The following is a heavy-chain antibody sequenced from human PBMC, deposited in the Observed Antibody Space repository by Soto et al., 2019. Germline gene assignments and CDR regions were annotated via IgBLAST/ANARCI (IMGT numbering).Heavy chain of an antibody. J-gene: IGHJ4*02. CDR3: VKQAHGLDGVAFDY. CDR2: VSTSGRST. D-gene: IGHD2-15*01. Sequence: GESLKISCSASGFIFSESTIYWVRQVPGKGLEAISAVSTSGRSTYYADSVKDRFTISRDNSKNTLFLQMGSLRPEDTAIYYCVKQAHGLDGVAFDYWGQGTQVTVSS. CDR1: GFIFSEST. V-gene: IGHV3-64D*06.